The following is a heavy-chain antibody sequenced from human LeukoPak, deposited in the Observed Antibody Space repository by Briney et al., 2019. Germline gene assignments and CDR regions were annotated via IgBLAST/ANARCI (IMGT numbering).Heavy chain of an antibody. J-gene: IGHJ4*02. D-gene: IGHD2-8*01. CDR1: GYTFTGYY. Sequence: GASVKVSCKASGYTFTGYYMHWVRQAPGQGLEWMGWINPNSGGTNYAQKFQGRVTMTRDTSISTAYMELSRLRSDDTAVYYCARERAGGQLIVPSSNFDYWGQGTLVTVSS. CDR3: ARERAGGQLIVPSSNFDY. CDR2: INPNSGGT. V-gene: IGHV1-2*02.